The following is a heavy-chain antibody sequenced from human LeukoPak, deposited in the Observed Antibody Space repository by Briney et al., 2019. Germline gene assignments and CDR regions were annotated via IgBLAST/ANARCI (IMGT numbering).Heavy chain of an antibody. CDR1: GGSISSYY. J-gene: IGHJ6*03. D-gene: IGHD5-18*01. Sequence: SGTLSLTCTVSGGSISSYYWSWIRQPPGKGLEWIGYIYYSGSTNYNPSLKSRVTISVDSSKNQFSLKLSSVTAADTAVYYCARTTEGGYTYDYFYYYYMNVWGKGTTVTISS. CDR2: IYYSGST. CDR3: ARTTEGGYTYDYFYYYYMNV. V-gene: IGHV4-59*01.